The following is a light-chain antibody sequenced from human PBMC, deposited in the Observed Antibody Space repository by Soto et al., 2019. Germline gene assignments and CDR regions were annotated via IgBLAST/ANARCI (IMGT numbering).Light chain of an antibody. CDR3: CSYVGSRTSSYV. V-gene: IGLV2-23*01. J-gene: IGLJ1*01. Sequence: QSALTQPASVSGSPGQSITISCTGTSSDVGTYNLVSWYQQHPGKAPKLMIYEGSKRPSGVSNRLSGSKSGNTASLTISGLQAEDEADYYCCSYVGSRTSSYVFGTGTKLTVL. CDR2: EGS. CDR1: SSDVGTYNL.